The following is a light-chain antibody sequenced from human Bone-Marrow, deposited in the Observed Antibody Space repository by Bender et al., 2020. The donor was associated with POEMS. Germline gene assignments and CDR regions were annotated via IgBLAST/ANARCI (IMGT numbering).Light chain of an antibody. CDR1: SSNIGNNA. Sequence: QSVLTQPPSVSEAPRQRVTISCSGSSSNIGNNAVNWYQQLPGEPPKLLVYYDDLLPSGVSDRFSGSKSGSSASLAISWLQSEDEADYYCAAWDDSLNAWVFGGGTKLTVL. V-gene: IGLV1-36*01. CDR3: AAWDDSLNAWV. J-gene: IGLJ3*02. CDR2: YDD.